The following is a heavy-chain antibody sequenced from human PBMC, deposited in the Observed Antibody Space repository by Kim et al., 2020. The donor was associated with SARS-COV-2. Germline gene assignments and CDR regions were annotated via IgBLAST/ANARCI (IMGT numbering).Heavy chain of an antibody. J-gene: IGHJ4*02. CDR3: AKEGLHGKYGNFDY. Sequence: GGSLRLSCAASGFTFSSYSMNWVRQAPGKGLEWVSSISSSSSYIYYADSVKGRFTISRDNAKNSLYLQMNSLRAEDTAVYYCAKEGLHGKYGNFDYWGQGTLVTVSS. CDR2: ISSSSSYI. CDR1: GFTFSSYS. D-gene: IGHD4-4*01. V-gene: IGHV3-21*01.